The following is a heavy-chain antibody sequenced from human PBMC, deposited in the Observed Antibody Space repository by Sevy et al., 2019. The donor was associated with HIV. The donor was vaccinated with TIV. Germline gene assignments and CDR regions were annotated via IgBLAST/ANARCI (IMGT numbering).Heavy chain of an antibody. V-gene: IGHV3-53*01. CDR2: IYTGGST. CDR1: GFDVSNNY. Sequence: GGSLRLSCAASGFDVSNNYMSWVRQAPGKGLEWVSVIYTGGSTYYADSVTGRFTMSRDTSMNTVYLQMDSLSAEDTAVYYCARDHGGVQDWYFDLWGRGTLVTVSS. J-gene: IGHJ2*01. D-gene: IGHD2-8*02. CDR3: ARDHGGVQDWYFDL.